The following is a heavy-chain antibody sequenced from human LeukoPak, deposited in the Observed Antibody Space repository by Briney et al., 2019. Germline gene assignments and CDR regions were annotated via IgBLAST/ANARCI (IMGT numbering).Heavy chain of an antibody. CDR3: ARVGPLISFGGIIVKNYFDF. CDR1: GGSISRYY. V-gene: IGHV4-59*01. Sequence: SETLSLTCTVSGGSISRYYWSWIRLPPGKGLEWIGYIYYNGSTNYNPSLRSRVTISVDTSKNQFSLKLRSVTTADTALYFCARVGPLISFGGIIVKNYFDFWGPGTLVPVSS. J-gene: IGHJ4*02. CDR2: IYYNGST. D-gene: IGHD3-16*02.